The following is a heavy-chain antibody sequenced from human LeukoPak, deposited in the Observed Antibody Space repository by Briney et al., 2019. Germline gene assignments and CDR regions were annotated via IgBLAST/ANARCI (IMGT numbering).Heavy chain of an antibody. J-gene: IGHJ4*02. CDR3: ARDMGIMVRGVSLNHFDY. V-gene: IGHV3-43*02. CDR1: GFTFDDYA. Sequence: GGSLRLSCAASGFTFDDYAMHWVRQAPGKGLEWVSLVSGDGGSTHYADSVKGRFTISRDNSKNSLYLQMNSLRTEDTALYYCARDMGIMVRGVSLNHFDYWGQGTLVTVSS. D-gene: IGHD3-10*01. CDR2: VSGDGGST.